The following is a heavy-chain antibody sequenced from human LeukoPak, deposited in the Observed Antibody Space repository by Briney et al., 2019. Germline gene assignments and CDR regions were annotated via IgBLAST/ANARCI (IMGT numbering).Heavy chain of an antibody. Sequence: ASVKVSCKASGYTFTSYAMHWVRQAPGQRLEWMGWINAGNGNTKYSQKFQGRVTTTRDTSASTAYMELSSLRSEDAAVYYCASFYYGSGSLFDYWGQGTLVTVSS. CDR1: GYTFTSYA. CDR2: INAGNGNT. CDR3: ASFYYGSGSLFDY. V-gene: IGHV1-3*01. D-gene: IGHD3-10*01. J-gene: IGHJ4*02.